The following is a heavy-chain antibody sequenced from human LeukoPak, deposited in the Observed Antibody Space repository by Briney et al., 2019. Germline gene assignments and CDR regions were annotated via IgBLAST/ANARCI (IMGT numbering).Heavy chain of an antibody. V-gene: IGHV3-48*01. CDR3: TSCYSNLSFYYYYYMDV. J-gene: IGHJ6*03. D-gene: IGHD2-21*02. CDR1: GFTFSSYS. Sequence: PGGSLRLSCAASGFTFSSYSMNWVRQALGKGLEWVSYICSSSSTIYYADSVKGRFTISRDNAKNSLYLQMNSLRAEDTAVYYCTSCYSNLSFYYYYYMDVWGKGTTVTVSS. CDR2: ICSSSSTI.